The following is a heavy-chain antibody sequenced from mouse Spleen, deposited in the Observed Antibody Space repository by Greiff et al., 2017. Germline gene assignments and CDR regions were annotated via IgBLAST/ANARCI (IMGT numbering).Heavy chain of an antibody. CDR1: GFNIKDTY. CDR2: IDPANGNT. Sequence: EVMLVESGAELVKPGASVKLSCTASGFNIKDTYMHWVKQRPEQGLEWIGRIDPANGNTKYDPKFQGKATITADTSSNTAYLQLSSLTSEDTAVYYCARRGYLAYWGQGTLVTVSA. J-gene: IGHJ3*01. CDR3: ARRGYLAY. V-gene: IGHV14-3*02. D-gene: IGHD2-14*01.